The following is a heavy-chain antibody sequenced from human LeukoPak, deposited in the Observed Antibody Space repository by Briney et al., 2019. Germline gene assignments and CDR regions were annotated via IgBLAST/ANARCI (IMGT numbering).Heavy chain of an antibody. J-gene: IGHJ4*02. V-gene: IGHV3-74*01. D-gene: IGHD1-26*01. CDR2: ISSDESSR. CDR1: GFTLSSYW. CDR3: ARVDYSGTYYFDY. Sequence: GGSLRLSCAASGFTLSSYWMHWVRQAPGKGLVWVSRISSDESSRSYADSVKGRFTISRDNAKDTLYLQMNSLRAEDTAVYYCARVDYSGTYYFDYWGQGTLVTVSS.